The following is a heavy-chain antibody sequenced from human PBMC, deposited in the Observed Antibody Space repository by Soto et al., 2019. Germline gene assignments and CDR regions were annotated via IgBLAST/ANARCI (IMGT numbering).Heavy chain of an antibody. J-gene: IGHJ4*02. CDR1: GGSISSYY. CDR3: ARQPVVPAAMVFDY. D-gene: IGHD2-2*01. V-gene: IGHV4-59*08. Sequence: SETLSLTCTVSGGSISSYYWSWIRQPPGKGLEWIGYIYYSGSTNYNPSLKSRVTISVDTSKNQFSLKLSSVTAADTAVYYCARQPVVPAAMVFDYWGQGTLVTVSS. CDR2: IYYSGST.